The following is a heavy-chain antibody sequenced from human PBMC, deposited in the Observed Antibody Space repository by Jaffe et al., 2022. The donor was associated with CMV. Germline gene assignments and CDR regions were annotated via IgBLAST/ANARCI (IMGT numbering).Heavy chain of an antibody. J-gene: IGHJ3*02. D-gene: IGHD3-16*02. CDR3: ATPEPLIPRRDAFDI. V-gene: IGHV4-39*01. Sequence: QLQLQESGPGLVKPSETLSLTCTVSGGSISSSSYYWGWIRQPPGKGLEWIGSIYYSGSTYYNPSLKSRVTISVDTSKNQFSLKLSSVTAADTAVYYCATPEPLIPRRDAFDIWGQGTMVTVSS. CDR1: GGSISSSSYY. CDR2: IYYSGST.